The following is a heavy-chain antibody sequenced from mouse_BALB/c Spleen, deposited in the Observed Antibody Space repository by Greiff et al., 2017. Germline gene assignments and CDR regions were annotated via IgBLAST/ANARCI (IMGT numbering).Heavy chain of an antibody. V-gene: IGHV1-87*01. CDR1: GYTFTSYW. J-gene: IGHJ4*01. Sequence: VQLQQSGAELARPGASVKLSCKASGYTFTSYWMQWVKQRPGQGLEWIGAIYPGDGDTRYTQKFKGKATLTADKSSSTGYMQLSSLASEDSAVYDYARGTGSMDYWGQGTSVTVSA. CDR2: IYPGDGDT. D-gene: IGHD3-3*01. CDR3: ARGTGSMDY.